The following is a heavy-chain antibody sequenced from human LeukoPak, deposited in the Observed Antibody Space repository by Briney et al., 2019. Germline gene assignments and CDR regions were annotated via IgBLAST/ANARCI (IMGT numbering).Heavy chain of an antibody. CDR2: IYYSGST. D-gene: IGHD2-2*01. Sequence: SETLSLTCTVSGGSIRNYIWSWIRRPPGKGLEWIGFIYYSGSTNYNPSLKSRVTISVDTSKSQLSLSLGSVTAADTAVYYCTRGEYTSSPYHFGMDVWGQGTTVTVSS. CDR1: GGSIRNYI. V-gene: IGHV4-59*12. J-gene: IGHJ6*02. CDR3: TRGEYTSSPYHFGMDV.